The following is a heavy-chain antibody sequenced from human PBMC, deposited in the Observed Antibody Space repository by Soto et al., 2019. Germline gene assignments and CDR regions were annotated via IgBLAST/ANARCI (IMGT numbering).Heavy chain of an antibody. V-gene: IGHV1-18*04. CDR1: GYSFTRYG. CDR2: ISGYNGKT. D-gene: IGHD3-16*01. J-gene: IGHJ6*02. Sequence: VKLSCKASGYSFTRYGVSRVRKTPGQGLEWMGWISGYNGKTKYAQKVQGRVTLTTDTSTSTAYVELRCLRSDDTAVYYCARDKMVDTFGFETFDIRGQRTTGTVSS. CDR3: ARDKMVDTFGFETFDI.